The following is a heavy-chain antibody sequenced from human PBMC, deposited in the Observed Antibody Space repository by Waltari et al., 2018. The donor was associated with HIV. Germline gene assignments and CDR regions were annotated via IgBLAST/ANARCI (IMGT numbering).Heavy chain of an antibody. D-gene: IGHD3-3*01. CDR3: ARITIFGVVNDYGMDV. V-gene: IGHV3-7*01. Sequence: EVQLVESGGGLVQPGGSLSLPCAASGFTFSSYWMSWVRQAPGKGLEWVANIKQDGSEKYYVDSVKGRFTISRDNAKNSLYLQMNSLRAEDTAVYYCARITIFGVVNDYGMDVWGQGTTVTVSS. J-gene: IGHJ6*02. CDR2: IKQDGSEK. CDR1: GFTFSSYW.